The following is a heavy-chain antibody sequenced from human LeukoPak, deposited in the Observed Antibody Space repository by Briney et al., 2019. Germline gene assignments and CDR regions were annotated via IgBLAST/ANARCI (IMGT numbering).Heavy chain of an antibody. CDR3: ARFSGYSGYESGDHPADFDY. CDR1: GYTFTSYG. CDR2: ISAYNGNT. J-gene: IGHJ4*02. D-gene: IGHD5-12*01. V-gene: IGHV1-18*01. Sequence: ASVKVSCKASGYTFTSYGISWVRQAPGQGLEWMGWISAYNGNTNYAQKLQGRVTMTTDTSTSTAYMELRSLRSDDTAVYYCARFSGYSGYESGDHPADFDYWGQGTLVTVSS.